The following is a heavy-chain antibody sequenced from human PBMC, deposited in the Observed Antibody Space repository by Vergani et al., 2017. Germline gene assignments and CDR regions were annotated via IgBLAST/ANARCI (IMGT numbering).Heavy chain of an antibody. D-gene: IGHD2-15*01. CDR2: INPNSGGT. J-gene: IGHJ4*02. Sequence: QVQLVQSGAEVKKPGASVKVSCKASGYTFTGYYMHWVRQAPGQGLEWMGWINPNSGGTNYAQKFQGRVTMTRDTSISTAYMELSSLRAEDTAVYYCAKDRERGVVVVAAKPPDFDYWGQGTLVTVSS. V-gene: IGHV1-2*02. CDR1: GYTFTGYY. CDR3: AKDRERGVVVVAAKPPDFDY.